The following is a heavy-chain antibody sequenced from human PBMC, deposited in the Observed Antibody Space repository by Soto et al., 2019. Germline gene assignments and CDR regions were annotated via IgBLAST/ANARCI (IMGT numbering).Heavy chain of an antibody. V-gene: IGHV3-23*01. CDR2: ISGSSGST. J-gene: IGHJ5*02. CDR1: GFTFSTYA. CDR3: AKVATGSYNWFDP. Sequence: PGGSLRLSCAASGFTFSTYAMNWVRQAPGKGLEWVSAISGSSGSTYYADSVKGRFTISRDNSKNTLYLQMDSLRDEDTAVYYCAKVATGSYNWFDPWGQGTLVTVSS. D-gene: IGHD1-1*01.